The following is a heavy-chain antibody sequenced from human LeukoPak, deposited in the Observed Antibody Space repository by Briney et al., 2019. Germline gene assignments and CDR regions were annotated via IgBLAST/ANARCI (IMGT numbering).Heavy chain of an antibody. D-gene: IGHD2-15*01. CDR1: GFTFSSYG. CDR2: ISYDGNNK. J-gene: IGHJ4*02. V-gene: IGHV3-30*18. CDR3: AKGLGYCSGGSCSAGY. Sequence: GGSLRLSCAASGFTFSSYGMHWVRQAPGKGLEWVAGISYDGNNKYYADSVKGRFTISRDNSKNTLYLQMNSLRAEDTAVYYCAKGLGYCSGGSCSAGYWGQGTLVTVSS.